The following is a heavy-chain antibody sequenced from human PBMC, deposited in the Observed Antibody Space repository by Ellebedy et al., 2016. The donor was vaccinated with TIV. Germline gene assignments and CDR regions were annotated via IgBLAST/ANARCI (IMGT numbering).Heavy chain of an antibody. CDR1: RFTFSIYW. J-gene: IGHJ4*02. CDR3: ARAVSTGTVDY. D-gene: IGHD1-1*01. V-gene: IGHV3-7*04. CDR2: INQDGSEE. Sequence: GESLKISCAASRFTFSIYWMSWVRQAPGKGLEWVANINQDGSEEYYVDSVNGRFTISRDNSKNSLFLQMSSLRVEDTAMYFCARAVSTGTVDYWGQGTLVIVSS.